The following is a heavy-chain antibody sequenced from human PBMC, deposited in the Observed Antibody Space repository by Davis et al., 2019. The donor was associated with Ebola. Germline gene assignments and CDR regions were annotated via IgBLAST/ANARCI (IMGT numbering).Heavy chain of an antibody. J-gene: IGHJ4*02. D-gene: IGHD6-19*01. Sequence: PGGSLRLSCATSGFTFSSYGMHWVRQAPGKGLEWVAVIWYDGSNKYYADSVKGRFTISRDNSKNTLYLQMNSLRAEDTAVYYCARDSIQWLAGGFDYWGQGTLVTVSS. CDR2: IWYDGSNK. V-gene: IGHV3-33*01. CDR3: ARDSIQWLAGGFDY. CDR1: GFTFSSYG.